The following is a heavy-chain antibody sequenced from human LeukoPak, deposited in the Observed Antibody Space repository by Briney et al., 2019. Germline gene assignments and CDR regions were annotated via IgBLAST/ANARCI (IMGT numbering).Heavy chain of an antibody. CDR2: MNPNSGNT. CDR3: ARRRRVGANNWFDP. D-gene: IGHD1-26*01. J-gene: IGHJ5*02. V-gene: IGHV1-8*01. Sequence: ASVKVSCKASGYTFTSYDINLVRQATGQGLEWMGWMNPNSGNTGYAQKFQGRVTMTRNTSISTAYMELSSLRSEDTAVYYCARRRRVGANNWFDPWGQGTLVTVSS. CDR1: GYTFTSYD.